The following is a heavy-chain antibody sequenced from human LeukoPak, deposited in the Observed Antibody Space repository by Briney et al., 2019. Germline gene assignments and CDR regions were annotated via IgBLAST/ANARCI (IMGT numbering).Heavy chain of an antibody. CDR3: AKDQSGWYGRVDY. J-gene: IGHJ4*02. CDR2: IGPSGSTI. V-gene: IGHV3-11*01. Sequence: PGGSLRLSCAASGFTFSDFYMSWIRQAPGKGLEWVSYIGPSGSTIFYADSVQGRFTISRDNAKNSLYLQMNSLRAEDTAVYYCAKDQSGWYGRVDYWGQGTLVTVSS. CDR1: GFTFSDFY. D-gene: IGHD6-19*01.